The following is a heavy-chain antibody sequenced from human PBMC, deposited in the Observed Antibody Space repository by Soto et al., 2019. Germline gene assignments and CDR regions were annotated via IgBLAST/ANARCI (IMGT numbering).Heavy chain of an antibody. CDR3: ARGPSLPYIVGALTFDF. Sequence: ASVKVSCTASGYTFTSYAMHWVRQAPGQRPEWMGWINGYNGNTSYPPKFQGRVSMTSDISTTTTSMELRSLRSDDTAVYYCARGPSLPYIVGALTFDFWGQGTPVTVSS. V-gene: IGHV1-3*01. CDR1: GYTFTSYA. D-gene: IGHD1-26*01. J-gene: IGHJ4*02. CDR2: INGYNGNT.